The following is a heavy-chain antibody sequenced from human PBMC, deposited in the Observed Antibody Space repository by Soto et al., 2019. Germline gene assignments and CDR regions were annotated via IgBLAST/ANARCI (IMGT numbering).Heavy chain of an antibody. J-gene: IGHJ6*03. D-gene: IGHD2-15*01. CDR1: GLTFSTYD. Sequence: EVQLVESGGGLVQPGGSLRLSCAASGLTFSTYDMHWVRQPIGKGLEWVAALGTGDDTYYPDSVRGRFTVSRDDVKNSLYLQMDSLTAEDTAVYYCARGDCVGGPCYSLAGSFYYYMDVWGKGTTVTVFS. V-gene: IGHV3-13*01. CDR3: ARGDCVGGPCYSLAGSFYYYMDV. CDR2: LGTGDDT.